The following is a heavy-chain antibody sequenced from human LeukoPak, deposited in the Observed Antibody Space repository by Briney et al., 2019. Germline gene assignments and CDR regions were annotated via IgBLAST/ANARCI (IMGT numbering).Heavy chain of an antibody. V-gene: IGHV1-69*04. Sequence: SVKVSCKASGGTFSSYTISWVRQAPGQGLEWMGRIIPILGIANYAQKFQGRVTITADKSTSTAYMELSRLRAEDTAVYYCAKDGFYDFWSGKGVWYFDYWGQGTLVTVSS. D-gene: IGHD3-3*01. CDR2: IIPILGIA. CDR1: GGTFSSYT. J-gene: IGHJ4*02. CDR3: AKDGFYDFWSGKGVWYFDY.